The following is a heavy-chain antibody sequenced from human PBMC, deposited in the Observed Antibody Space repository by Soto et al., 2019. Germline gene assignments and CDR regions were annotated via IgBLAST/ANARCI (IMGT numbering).Heavy chain of an antibody. CDR3: AREQGYCSGGSCLPAYYYYGMDV. J-gene: IGHJ6*02. CDR2: IYYSGST. CDR1: GGSISSGGYY. V-gene: IGHV4-31*03. Sequence: SETLSLTCTVSGGSISSGGYYWSWIRQHPGKGPEWIGYIYYSGSTYYNPSLKSRVTISVDTSKNQFSLKLSSVTAADTAVYYCAREQGYCSGGSCLPAYYYYGMDVWGQGTTVTSP. D-gene: IGHD2-15*01.